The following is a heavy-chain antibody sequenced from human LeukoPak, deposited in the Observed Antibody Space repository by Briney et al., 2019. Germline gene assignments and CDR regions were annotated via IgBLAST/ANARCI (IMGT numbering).Heavy chain of an antibody. V-gene: IGHV1-46*01. Sequence: ASVKVSCKASGYTFTSYYMHWVRQAPGQGLEWMGIINPSGGSTSYAQKFQGRVTMTRDTSTSTVYMELSSLRSEDTAVYYCARGTYGYDYYYGMDVWGQGTTVTVSS. CDR3: ARGTYGYDYYYGMDV. D-gene: IGHD5-18*01. J-gene: IGHJ6*02. CDR1: GYTFTSYY. CDR2: INPSGGST.